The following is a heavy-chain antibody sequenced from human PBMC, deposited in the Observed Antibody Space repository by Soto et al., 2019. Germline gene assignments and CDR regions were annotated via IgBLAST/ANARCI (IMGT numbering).Heavy chain of an antibody. CDR2: LYIGGST. Sequence: PGGSLRLSCAASGFTVSSSYMSWVRQAPGKGLEWVATLYIGGSTYYKDSVKGRFTVSRDESKNTLDLQMNNPRAEDTAVYYCGRNSYNDYGDRPLGYWGQGTLVTVSS. CDR1: GFTVSSSY. V-gene: IGHV3-53*01. D-gene: IGHD3-16*01. J-gene: IGHJ4*02. CDR3: GRNSYNDYGDRPLGY.